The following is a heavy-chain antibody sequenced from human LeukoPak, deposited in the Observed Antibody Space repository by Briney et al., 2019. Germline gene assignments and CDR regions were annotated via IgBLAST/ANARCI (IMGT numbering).Heavy chain of an antibody. CDR1: GFTVSSNY. J-gene: IGHJ4*02. Sequence: GGSLRLSCAASGFTVSSNYMSWVRQAPGKGLEWVSGISWNSGSIGYADSVKGRFTISRDNAKNSLYLQMNSLRAEDTALYYCAKDRILSNGFDYWGQGTLVTVSS. D-gene: IGHD2/OR15-2a*01. V-gene: IGHV3-9*01. CDR3: AKDRILSNGFDY. CDR2: ISWNSGSI.